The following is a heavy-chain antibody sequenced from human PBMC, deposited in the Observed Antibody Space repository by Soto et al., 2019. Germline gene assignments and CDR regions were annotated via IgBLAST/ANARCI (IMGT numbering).Heavy chain of an antibody. V-gene: IGHV5-51*01. J-gene: IGHJ4*02. CDR2: IYPGDSDT. CDR3: ARQVTTTPYYFDA. Sequence: GESLKISCEGSGYSFTNYWIGWVRQMPGKGLEWMGIIYPGDSDTTYSPSFQGQVTISADKSISTAYLQWSSLKASDTAMYYCARQVTTTPYYFDAWGQGTLVTVSS. CDR1: GYSFTNYW. D-gene: IGHD4-4*01.